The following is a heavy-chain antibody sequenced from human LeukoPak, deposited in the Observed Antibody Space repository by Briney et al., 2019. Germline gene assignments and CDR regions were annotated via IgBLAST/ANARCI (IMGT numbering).Heavy chain of an antibody. CDR3: AKDMESVDSIWFGELLSVDYYYYGMDV. D-gene: IGHD3-10*01. CDR2: ISGDGGST. V-gene: IGHV3-43*02. Sequence: GGSLRLSCAASGFTFDDYAMHWVRQAPGKGLEWVSLISGDGGSTYYADSVEGRFTISRDNSKNSLYLQMNSLRTEDTALYYCAKDMESVDSIWFGELLSVDYYYYGMDVWGQGTTVTVSS. J-gene: IGHJ6*02. CDR1: GFTFDDYA.